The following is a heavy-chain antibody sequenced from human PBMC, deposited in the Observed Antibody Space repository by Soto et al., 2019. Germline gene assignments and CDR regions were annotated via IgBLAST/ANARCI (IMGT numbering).Heavy chain of an antibody. CDR3: ASDLWGRVDV. J-gene: IGHJ6*02. D-gene: IGHD7-27*01. V-gene: IGHV3-74*01. CDR1: GFTFSSYW. CDR2: MNEDGGTT. Sequence: GWSLRLSCAASGFTFSSYWMHWVRQAPGKGLVWASRMNEDGGTTDYADSVKGRFTISRDNAKSTLYLQMNSLRVEDTAVYYCASDLWGRVDVWGQGTTVTVSS.